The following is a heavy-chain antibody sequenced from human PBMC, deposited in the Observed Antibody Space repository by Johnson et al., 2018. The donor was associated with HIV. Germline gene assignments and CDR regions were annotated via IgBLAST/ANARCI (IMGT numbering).Heavy chain of an antibody. Sequence: VQLVESGGGLVQPGGSPRLSCAASGFTFSSYDMHWVRQATGKGLDWVSAIGTAGDTYYPGSVKGRFTISRENAKNSLYLQMNSLRAEDTALYYCAREHCGVGDCSNDAFDIWGQGTMVTVSS. CDR1: GFTFSSYD. J-gene: IGHJ3*02. CDR2: IGTAGDT. CDR3: AREHCGVGDCSNDAFDI. D-gene: IGHD2-21*02. V-gene: IGHV3-13*01.